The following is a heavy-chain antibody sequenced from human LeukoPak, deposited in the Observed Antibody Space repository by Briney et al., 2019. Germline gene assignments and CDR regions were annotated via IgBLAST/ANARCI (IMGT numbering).Heavy chain of an antibody. D-gene: IGHD4-17*01. CDR1: GFTVSSNY. V-gene: IGHV3-66*01. CDR3: AKGPLRYFPYY. CDR2: IYSGGST. Sequence: PGRSLRLSCAASGFTVSSNYMSWVRQAPGKGLEWVSVIYSGGSTYYADSVKGRFTISRDNSKNTLYLQMNSLRAEDTAVYYCAKGPLRYFPYYWGQGTLVTVSS. J-gene: IGHJ4*02.